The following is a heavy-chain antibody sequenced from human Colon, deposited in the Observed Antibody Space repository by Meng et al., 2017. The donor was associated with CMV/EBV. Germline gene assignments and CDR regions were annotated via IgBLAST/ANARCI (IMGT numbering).Heavy chain of an antibody. CDR2: IYYSGST. V-gene: IGHV4-61*01. Sequence: SETLSLTCTVSGGSINSASYFWGWIRQSPGKGLEWIGYIYYSGSTNYNPSLKSRVTISVDTSKNQFSLKLSSVTAADTAVYYCARLQITMVRGVTEYYFDYWGQGTLVTVSS. CDR3: ARLQITMVRGVTEYYFDY. J-gene: IGHJ4*02. D-gene: IGHD3-10*01. CDR1: GGSINSASYF.